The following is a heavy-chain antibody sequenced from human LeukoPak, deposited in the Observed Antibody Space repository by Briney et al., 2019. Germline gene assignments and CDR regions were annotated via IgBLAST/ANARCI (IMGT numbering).Heavy chain of an antibody. J-gene: IGHJ5*02. CDR2: IYSSGST. Sequence: SGTLSLTCTVSGGSISSYYWSWIRQPAGKGLEWIGRIYSSGSTKYNPSLQGRVAMSVDTSNNQFSLKLSSVTAADTAVYYCARDLVVPPYNWFDPWGQGTLVTVSS. D-gene: IGHD2-2*01. V-gene: IGHV4-4*07. CDR1: GGSISSYY. CDR3: ARDLVVPPYNWFDP.